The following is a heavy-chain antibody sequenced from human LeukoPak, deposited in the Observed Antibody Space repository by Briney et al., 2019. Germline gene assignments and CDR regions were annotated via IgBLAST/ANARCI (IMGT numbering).Heavy chain of an antibody. CDR2: IIPIFGTA. D-gene: IGHD6-19*01. Sequence: SVKVSCKASGGIFISYAISWVRQPPGQGLEWMGGIIPIFGTANYAQKFQGRVTITADESTSTAYMELSSLRSEDTAVYYCARAKNSGGFNYWGQGTLVTVSS. V-gene: IGHV1-69*13. CDR1: GGIFISYA. J-gene: IGHJ4*02. CDR3: ARAKNSGGFNY.